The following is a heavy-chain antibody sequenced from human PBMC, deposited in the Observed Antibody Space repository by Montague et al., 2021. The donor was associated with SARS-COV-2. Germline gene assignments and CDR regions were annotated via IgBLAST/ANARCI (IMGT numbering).Heavy chain of an antibody. CDR3: ARGRITISGVEDYYYGMDV. Sequence: SLRLSCAASGFTFSSYWMSWVRQAPGKGLEWVANIKQDGSEKYYVDSVKGRFTISRDNAKNPLYLQMNSLRAEDTAVYYCARGRITISGVEDYYYGMDVWGQGTTVTVSS. D-gene: IGHD3-3*01. CDR1: GFTFSSYW. V-gene: IGHV3-7*03. J-gene: IGHJ6*01. CDR2: IKQDGSEK.